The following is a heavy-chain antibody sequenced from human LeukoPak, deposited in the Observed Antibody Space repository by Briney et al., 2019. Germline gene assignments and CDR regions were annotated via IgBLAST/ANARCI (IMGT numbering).Heavy chain of an antibody. CDR3: AKDGRGYSSSWPNWFDP. Sequence: GGSLRLSCAASGFTFSSYAMSWVRQAPGKGLEWVSAISGSGGSTYYADSVKGRFTISRDNSKNTLYLQMNSLRAEDTAVYNCAKDGRGYSSSWPNWFDPWGQGTLVIVSS. J-gene: IGHJ5*02. CDR2: ISGSGGST. CDR1: GFTFSSYA. V-gene: IGHV3-23*01. D-gene: IGHD6-13*01.